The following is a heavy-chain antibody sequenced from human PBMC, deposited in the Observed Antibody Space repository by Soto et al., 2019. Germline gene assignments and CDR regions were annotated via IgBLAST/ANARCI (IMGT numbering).Heavy chain of an antibody. CDR2: INHSGST. D-gene: IGHD1-26*01. Sequence: SETLSLTCAVYGGSFSGYYWSWIRQPPGKGLEWIGEINHSGSTNYNPSLKSRVTISVDTSKNQFSLKLSSVTAADTAVYYCARSIVGATKIFDYWGQGTLGTVSS. V-gene: IGHV4-34*01. J-gene: IGHJ4*02. CDR1: GGSFSGYY. CDR3: ARSIVGATKIFDY.